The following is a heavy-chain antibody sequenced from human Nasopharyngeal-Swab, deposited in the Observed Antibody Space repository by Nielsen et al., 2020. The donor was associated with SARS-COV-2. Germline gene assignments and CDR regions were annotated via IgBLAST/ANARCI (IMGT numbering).Heavy chain of an antibody. J-gene: IGHJ4*02. V-gene: IGHV3-7*01. CDR1: GFTFSSYG. CDR2: IHQHGNDK. D-gene: IGHD6-19*01. Sequence: GESLKISCAASGFTFSSYGMHWVRQAPGKGLEWVANIHQHGNDKYYVDSVRGRFTISRDNAKNSLYLQMDSLRDEDTAVYFCATGEYSSGWWIFDYWGQGTLVTVSS. CDR3: ATGEYSSGWWIFDY.